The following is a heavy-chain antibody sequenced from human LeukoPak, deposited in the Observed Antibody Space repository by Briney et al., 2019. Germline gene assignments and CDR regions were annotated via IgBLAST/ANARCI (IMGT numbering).Heavy chain of an antibody. CDR2: SSHSGST. D-gene: IGHD3-10*01. CDR1: GGPFSGHY. Sequence: SETLSLTCAVFGGPFSGHYWSWIRQPPGKGLEWIGESSHSGSTNYNPSLKSRVTISVDTSKNQFSLMLNSATAADTAVYYCARGGSGTGSYYYWGQGALVTVSS. J-gene: IGHJ4*02. V-gene: IGHV4-34*01. CDR3: ARGGSGTGSYYY.